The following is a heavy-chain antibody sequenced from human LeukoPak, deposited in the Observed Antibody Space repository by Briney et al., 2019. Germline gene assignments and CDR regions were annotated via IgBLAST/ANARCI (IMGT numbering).Heavy chain of an antibody. CDR2: INSDGSRT. CDR3: ARVGGSGTKDY. J-gene: IGHJ4*02. V-gene: IGHV3-74*01. Sequence: PGGSLRLSCAASKFSFSSYWMHWVRQAPGKGLVWVSRINSDGSRTNYADSVKGRFTISRDNAKNTLYLQMSSLRAEDTAVYYCARVGGSGTKDYWGQGTLVTVSS. D-gene: IGHD3-10*01. CDR1: KFSFSSYW.